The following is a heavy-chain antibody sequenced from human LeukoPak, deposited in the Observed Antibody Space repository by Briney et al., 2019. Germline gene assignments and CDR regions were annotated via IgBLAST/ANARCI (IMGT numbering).Heavy chain of an antibody. D-gene: IGHD5-18*01. V-gene: IGHV4-38-2*02. CDR2: IYHSGST. Sequence: SETLSLTCTVSGYSLSSGYYWGWIRQPPGKGLEWIGSIYHSGSTYYNPSLKSPVTISVDTSKNQFSLKLSSVTAADTAVYYCARASGYSYHWGQRTLVTVSS. J-gene: IGHJ5*02. CDR3: ARASGYSYH. CDR1: GYSLSSGYY.